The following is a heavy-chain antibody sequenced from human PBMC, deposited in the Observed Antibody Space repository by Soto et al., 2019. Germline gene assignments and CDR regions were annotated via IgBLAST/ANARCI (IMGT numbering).Heavy chain of an antibody. CDR1: GFTFSSYS. J-gene: IGHJ4*02. CDR3: ARANDYSNFGDFDS. V-gene: IGHV3-21*01. D-gene: IGHD4-4*01. Sequence: GGSLRLSCAASGFTFSSYSMNWVRQAPGKGLEWVSSIGGGSSFMYYADSVKGRFTISRDNAKNSLFLQMNNLKVDDTAVYYCARANDYSNFGDFDSWGQGILVTVSS. CDR2: IGGGSSFM.